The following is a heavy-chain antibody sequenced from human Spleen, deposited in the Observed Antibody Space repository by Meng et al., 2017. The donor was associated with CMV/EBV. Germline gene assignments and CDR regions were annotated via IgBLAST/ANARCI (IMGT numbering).Heavy chain of an antibody. J-gene: IGHJ3*02. Sequence: GSLRLSCTVSGGSISTYYWSWIRQPPGKGLEWIGYIYYSGSTNYNPSLKSRVTISVDTSKNQFSLRLSSVTAADTAVYYCARLGPGDAFDIWGQGTMVTVSS. CDR2: IYYSGST. CDR1: GGSISTYY. D-gene: IGHD5-12*01. V-gene: IGHV4-59*03. CDR3: ARLGPGDAFDI.